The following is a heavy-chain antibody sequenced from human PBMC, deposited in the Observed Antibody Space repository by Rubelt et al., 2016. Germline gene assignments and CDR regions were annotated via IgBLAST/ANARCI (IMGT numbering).Heavy chain of an antibody. CDR3: AKDREVVATGVDY. Sequence: GRSLRLSCTTSGFTFGDYAMSWFRQAPGKGLEWVGFIRGKTYGGTTEYAAAVKGRFSISRDDSKSIAYLQMNSLRAEDTAIYYCAKDREVVATGVDYWGQGTLVTVSS. CDR2: IRGKTYGGTT. J-gene: IGHJ4*02. V-gene: IGHV3-49*03. CDR1: GFTFGDYA. D-gene: IGHD1-1*01.